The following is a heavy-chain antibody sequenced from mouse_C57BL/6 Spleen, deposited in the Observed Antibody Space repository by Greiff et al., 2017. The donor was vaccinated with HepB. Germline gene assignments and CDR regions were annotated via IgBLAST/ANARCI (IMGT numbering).Heavy chain of an antibody. V-gene: IGHV1-75*01. CDR2: IFPGSGST. J-gene: IGHJ3*01. CDR1: GYTFTDYY. D-gene: IGHD1-1*01. Sequence: QVQLKESGPELVKPGASVKISCKASGYTFTDYYINWVKQRPGQGLEWIGWIFPGSGSTYYNEKFKGKATLTVDKSSSTAYMLLSSLTSEDSAVYFCAIYYYGSSYPWFAYWGQGTLVTVSA. CDR3: AIYYYGSSYPWFAY.